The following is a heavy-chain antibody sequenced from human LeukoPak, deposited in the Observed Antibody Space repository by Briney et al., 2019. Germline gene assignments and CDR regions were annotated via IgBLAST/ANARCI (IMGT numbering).Heavy chain of an antibody. Sequence: SQTLSLTCAISGDSVSTDSAAWTWIRQSPSRGLEWLGRTYYRSKWYNDYALSAKSRITFNPDTSKNQFSLQLNSVTPEDTAFYYCAREYSSSFDPWGQGTLVTVSS. J-gene: IGHJ5*02. CDR2: TYYRSKWYN. D-gene: IGHD6-19*01. CDR3: AREYSSSFDP. CDR1: GDSVSTDSAA. V-gene: IGHV6-1*01.